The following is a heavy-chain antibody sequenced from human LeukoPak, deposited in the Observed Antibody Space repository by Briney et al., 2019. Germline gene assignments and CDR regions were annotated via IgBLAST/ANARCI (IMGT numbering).Heavy chain of an antibody. V-gene: IGHV3-11*01. D-gene: IGHD6-19*01. J-gene: IGHJ6*03. CDR1: GFTFSDYY. Sequence: GGSLRLSCAASGFTFSDYYMSWIRQAPGKGLEWVSYISSSGSTIYYADSVKGRFTISRDNAKNSLYLQMNSLRAEDTAVHYCASRGSGRWLVYYMDVWGKGTTVTVSS. CDR2: ISSSGSTI. CDR3: ASRGSGRWLVYYMDV.